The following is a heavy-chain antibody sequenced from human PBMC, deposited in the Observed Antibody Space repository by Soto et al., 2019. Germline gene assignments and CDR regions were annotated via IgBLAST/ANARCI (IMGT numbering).Heavy chain of an antibody. CDR2: ISYDGSNK. Sequence: LRLSCAASGFTFSSYAMHWVRQAPGKGLEWVAVISYDGSNKYYADSVKGRFTISRDNSKNTLYLQMNSLRAEDTAVYYCARERSDITILANYYYGMDVWGQGTTVTVSS. CDR3: ARERSDITILANYYYGMDV. V-gene: IGHV3-30-3*01. CDR1: GFTFSSYA. D-gene: IGHD3-3*01. J-gene: IGHJ6*02.